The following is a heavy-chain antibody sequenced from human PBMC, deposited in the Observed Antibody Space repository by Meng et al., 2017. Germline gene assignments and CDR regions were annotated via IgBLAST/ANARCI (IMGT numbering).Heavy chain of an antibody. D-gene: IGHD3-22*01. CDR1: GGSISSYY. V-gene: IGHV4-59*01. J-gene: IGHJ4*02. CDR2: IYYSGST. CDR3: ARDTYYYDSSGYPEFDY. Sequence: GSLRLSCTVSGGSISSYYWSWIRQPPGKGLEWIGYIYYSGSTNYNPSLKSRVTMTRDTSTSTVYMELSSLRSEDTAVYYCARDTYYYDSSGYPEFDYWGQGTLVTVSS.